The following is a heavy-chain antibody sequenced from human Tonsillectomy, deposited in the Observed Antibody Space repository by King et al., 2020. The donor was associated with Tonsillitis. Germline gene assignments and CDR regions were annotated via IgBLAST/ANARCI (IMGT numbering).Heavy chain of an antibody. J-gene: IGHJ5*02. CDR3: ARDGCSGGSSYLGLWFDP. D-gene: IGHD2-15*01. Sequence: QLVQSGAEVKKPGASVKVSCKASGYTFTNYGITWVRQAPGQGLEWMGWISAYNGNTNYAQKLQGRVTMTTDTSTTTAYMELRSVRSDATAVYYCARDGCSGGSSYLGLWFDPWGQGTLVTVSS. CDR2: ISAYNGNT. V-gene: IGHV1-18*04. CDR1: GYTFTNYG.